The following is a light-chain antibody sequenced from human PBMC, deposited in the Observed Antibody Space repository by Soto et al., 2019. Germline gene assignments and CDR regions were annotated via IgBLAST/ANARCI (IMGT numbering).Light chain of an antibody. CDR3: AAWDDSLNVV. Sequence: QSVLTQPPSASGTPGQRVIISCSGSSSNIGSNTVNWYQQLPGTAPKLLIYSNNERPSGVPDRFSGSKSGTSASLAISGLQSEDEADYYCAAWDDSLNVVFGGGTQLTVL. CDR2: SNN. V-gene: IGLV1-44*01. CDR1: SSNIGSNT. J-gene: IGLJ2*01.